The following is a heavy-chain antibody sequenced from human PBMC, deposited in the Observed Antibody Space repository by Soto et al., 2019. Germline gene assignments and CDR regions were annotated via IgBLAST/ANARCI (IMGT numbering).Heavy chain of an antibody. V-gene: IGHV3-15*07. CDR1: GFTFSNVW. J-gene: IGHJ4*02. D-gene: IGHD1-1*01. CDR3: TLLALKYNMDWYEFSD. CDR2: IKSKLGGETI. Sequence: EGQLVESGGGLVKPGGSLRLSCAASGFTFSNVWMNWVRQAPGKGLEWVGRIKSKLGGETIDNAVTVKGRFTISRDYSKNMLYLQMNSLKTEDTGVYYCTLLALKYNMDWYEFSDWGQGTLVTVSS.